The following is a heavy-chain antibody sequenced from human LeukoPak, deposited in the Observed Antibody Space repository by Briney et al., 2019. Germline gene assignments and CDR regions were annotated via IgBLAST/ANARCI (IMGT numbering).Heavy chain of an antibody. CDR3: ARADTGYFYYMDV. Sequence: PGGSLRLSCAASGFTFSSYSMTWVRQAPGKGLEWVSCISRGSSYISYADSVKGRLTISRDNDKNSLYLLMNSLRAEDTAVYYCARADTGYFYYMDVWGKGTTVTVSS. D-gene: IGHD1-14*01. CDR2: ISRGSSYI. J-gene: IGHJ6*03. V-gene: IGHV3-21*01. CDR1: GFTFSSYS.